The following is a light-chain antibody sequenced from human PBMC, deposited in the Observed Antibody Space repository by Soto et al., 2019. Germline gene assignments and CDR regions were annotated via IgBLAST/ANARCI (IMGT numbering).Light chain of an antibody. Sequence: DIVMTQSPDSLAVSLGERATINCQSSQSILYSSNNQHYLAWYQQKPGQPPKLLIYWASTLESGVPSRFSGSGSGTDFVLTISSLQAEDVAVYYGQQYYFSPPTFGGGTKVESK. CDR1: QSILYSSNNQHY. CDR2: WAS. CDR3: QQYYFSPPT. J-gene: IGKJ4*01. V-gene: IGKV4-1*01.